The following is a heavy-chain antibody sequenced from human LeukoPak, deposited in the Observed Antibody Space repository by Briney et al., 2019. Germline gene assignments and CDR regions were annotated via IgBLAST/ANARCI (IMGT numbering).Heavy chain of an antibody. V-gene: IGHV4-59*01. J-gene: IGHJ3*02. CDR1: GGSIRGYY. CDR2: IYYSGST. D-gene: IGHD3-10*01. CDR3: ARVCYYGSRDAFDI. Sequence: PSETLSLTCNVSGGSIRGYYWSWIRQPPGKGLEWIGYIYYSGSTNYNPSLKSRVTISVDTSKNQFSLKLSSVTAADTAVYYCARVCYYGSRDAFDIWGQGTMVTVSS.